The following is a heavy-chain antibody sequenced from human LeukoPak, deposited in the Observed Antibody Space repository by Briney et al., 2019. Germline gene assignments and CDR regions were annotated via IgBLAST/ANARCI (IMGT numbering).Heavy chain of an antibody. J-gene: IGHJ4*02. CDR3: ASSMTRGAPAVDY. Sequence: GGSLRLSCAASKFTFSDYSMGWVRQAPGKGLEWVSSISSIRNYIYYADSVKGRFTVSRDNAKNSLYLQMNSLRAEDTAVYYCASSMTRGAPAVDYWGQGTLVTVSS. V-gene: IGHV3-21*01. CDR2: ISSIRNYI. CDR1: KFTFSDYS. D-gene: IGHD3-10*01.